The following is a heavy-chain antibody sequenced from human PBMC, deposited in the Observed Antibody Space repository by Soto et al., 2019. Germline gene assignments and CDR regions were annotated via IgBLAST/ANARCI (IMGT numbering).Heavy chain of an antibody. D-gene: IGHD3-22*01. CDR3: APGSRYYDSSGYPYSVVY. J-gene: IGHJ4*02. CDR1: GCTFSSYG. CDR2: ISSSGSTI. V-gene: IGHV3-48*03. Sequence: GGSLRLSCAASGCTFSSYGMNWVGQAPGKGLEWVSYISSSGSTIYYADSVKGRFTISRDNAKNSLYLQMNSLRAEDTAVYYCAPGSRYYDSSGYPYSVVYWGQGTLVTVSS.